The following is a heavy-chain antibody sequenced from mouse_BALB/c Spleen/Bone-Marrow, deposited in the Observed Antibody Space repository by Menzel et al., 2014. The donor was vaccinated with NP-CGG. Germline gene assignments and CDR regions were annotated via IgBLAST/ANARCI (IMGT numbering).Heavy chain of an antibody. D-gene: IGHD4-1*01. CDR2: ITYDGSN. J-gene: IGHJ1*01. CDR3: ARGTGTYFDV. CDR1: GFSITSGYY. Sequence: VQLQQSGPGLVKPSQSLPLTCSVTGFSITSGYYWNWIRQFPGNKLEWMDYITYDGSNNYNPSLKNRLSITRDTSKNQFFLKLNSVTPEDTATYYCARGTGTYFDVWGAGTSVTVSS. V-gene: IGHV3-6*02.